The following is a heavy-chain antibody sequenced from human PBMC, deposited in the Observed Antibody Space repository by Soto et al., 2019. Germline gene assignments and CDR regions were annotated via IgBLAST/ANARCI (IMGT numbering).Heavy chain of an antibody. D-gene: IGHD6-6*01. CDR1: GGTFSSYT. CDR2: IIPILGIV. Sequence: QVQLVQSGAEVKKPGSSVKVSCKASGGTFSSYTISWVRQAPGQGLEWMGRIIPILGIVNYAQKFQGRVTITADKSTSTAYMELSSLRSEDTAVYYCARVSSSSSGGFDYWGQGTLVTVSS. CDR3: ARVSSSSSGGFDY. V-gene: IGHV1-69*02. J-gene: IGHJ4*02.